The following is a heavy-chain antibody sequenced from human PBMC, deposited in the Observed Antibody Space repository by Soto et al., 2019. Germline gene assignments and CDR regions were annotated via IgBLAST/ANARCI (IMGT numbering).Heavy chain of an antibody. D-gene: IGHD2-21*02. Sequence: QQPPRKSLEWIGSISHTGSTSYNPSPKSRVSMSVDKSRNQFSLKLSSVTAADMAVYYCAKAGIRDCGTGLEFRGNGTLVPGSS. V-gene: IGHV4-30-2*01. J-gene: IGHJ4*01. CDR2: ISHTGST. CDR3: AKAGIRDCGTGLEF.